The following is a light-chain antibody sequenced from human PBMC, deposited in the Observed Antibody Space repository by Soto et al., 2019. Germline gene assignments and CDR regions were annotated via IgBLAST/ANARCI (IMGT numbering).Light chain of an antibody. Sequence: DIQMTQSPSSLSASVGDRVTITCRASQSIRNFLNWVQHQRGNAPKVXISAASPLQSGVPPRFSGSESGTDCTRTISSLQPEDSSSDYCQQYYNSVLTFGGGTKVDIK. CDR1: QSIRNF. CDR2: AAS. J-gene: IGKJ4*01. CDR3: QQYYNSVLT. V-gene: IGKV1-39*01.